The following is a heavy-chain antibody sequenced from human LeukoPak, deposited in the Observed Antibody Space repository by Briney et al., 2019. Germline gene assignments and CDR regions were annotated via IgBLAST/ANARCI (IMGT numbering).Heavy chain of an antibody. J-gene: IGHJ4*02. D-gene: IGHD4-17*01. V-gene: IGHV3-11*04. CDR1: GFTFSDHY. CDR2: ISSTGKTI. Sequence: GGSLRLSWAASGFTFSDHYMSWVRQSPGKGLEYLSYISSTGKTIYYADSVQGRFTISRDNAKNSLYLQINSLRAEDTAVYYCARDSPYGDYAGAFDYWGQGTLVTVSS. CDR3: ARDSPYGDYAGAFDY.